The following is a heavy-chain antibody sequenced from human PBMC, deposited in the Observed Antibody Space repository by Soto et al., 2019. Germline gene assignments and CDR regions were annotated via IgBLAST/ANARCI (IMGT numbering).Heavy chain of an antibody. J-gene: IGHJ4*02. Sequence: QVHLVQSGAEVKKPGASVKVSCKASGYTFTSYGISWVRQAPGQGLERMGWISAYNGNTNYTQKLQGKVTMTTDTSTSTAYMELRSLRSDDTAVYSCARSIAAAVDLDYWGQGTLVTVSS. CDR2: ISAYNGNT. V-gene: IGHV1-18*01. CDR3: ARSIAAAVDLDY. D-gene: IGHD6-13*01. CDR1: GYTFTSYG.